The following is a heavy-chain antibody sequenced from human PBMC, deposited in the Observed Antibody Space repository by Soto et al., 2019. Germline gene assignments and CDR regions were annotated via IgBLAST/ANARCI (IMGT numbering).Heavy chain of an antibody. D-gene: IGHD3-9*01. J-gene: IGHJ4*02. CDR1: GYTFTTYA. CDR2: MDAGNGDT. V-gene: IGHV1-3*01. CDR3: ARVLITGYIEYYFDS. Sequence: QVQLVQSGAEVKKPGASVKVSCKASGYTFTTYAIHWVRQAPGQRLEWMGWMDAGNGDTKYSQKFQGRVTITRDTSASTVYMELSSLRSEDMAMYYCARVLITGYIEYYFDSWGQGTLVTVSS.